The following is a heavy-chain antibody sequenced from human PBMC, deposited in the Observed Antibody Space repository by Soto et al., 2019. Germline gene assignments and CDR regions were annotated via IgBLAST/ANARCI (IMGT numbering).Heavy chain of an antibody. CDR1: GFIFSHAW. D-gene: IGHD2-21*01. CDR2: VKNNGGAT. Sequence: EVQLVESGGDLVKPGGSLRLSCAASGFIFSHAWFHWVRQPPGKGLELVGRVKNNGGATDYAASVKGRFNISRDDSKDTVYLQMSSLRTEDTAIYHCAADLGPAYDSNNWFDPWGQGTLVTVSS. V-gene: IGHV3-15*07. J-gene: IGHJ5*02. CDR3: AADLGPAYDSNNWFDP.